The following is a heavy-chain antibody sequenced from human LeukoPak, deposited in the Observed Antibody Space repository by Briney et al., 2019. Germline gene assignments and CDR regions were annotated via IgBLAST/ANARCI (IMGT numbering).Heavy chain of an antibody. CDR2: IYHSGST. D-gene: IGHD1-14*01. J-gene: IGHJ5*02. Sequence: SETLSLTCAVSGGSISSSNWWSWVRQPPGKGLEWIGEIYHSGSTNYNPSLKSRVTISVDKSKNQFSLKLSSVTAADTAVYYCARGHHLYGTWFDPWGQGTLVTVSS. CDR3: ARGHHLYGTWFDP. CDR1: GGSISSSNW. V-gene: IGHV4-4*02.